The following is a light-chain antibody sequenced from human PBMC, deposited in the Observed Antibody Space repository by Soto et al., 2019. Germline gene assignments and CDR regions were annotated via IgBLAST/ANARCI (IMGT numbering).Light chain of an antibody. V-gene: IGLV2-14*01. J-gene: IGLJ1*01. Sequence: QSVLTQPASVSGSPGQSITISCTGTSSDVGNYDYVSWYQQYPGKAPKLVIYGVSYRPSGVSNRFSGSKSGNTASLTISGLQAEDEADYYCCSWTTGSTLHVFGTGTKVTVL. CDR3: CSWTTGSTLHV. CDR2: GVS. CDR1: SSDVGNYDY.